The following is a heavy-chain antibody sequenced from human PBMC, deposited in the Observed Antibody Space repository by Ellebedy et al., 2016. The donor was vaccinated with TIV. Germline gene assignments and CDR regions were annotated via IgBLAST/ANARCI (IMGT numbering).Heavy chain of an antibody. CDR2: VSGSGNST. CDR1: GFTFSIYA. V-gene: IGHV3-23*01. D-gene: IGHD6-13*01. Sequence: PGGSLRLSCAASGFTFSIYAMTWVRQAPGKGLEWVSTVSGSGNSTYYADSMKGRFTISRDNSKKTLYLQMNSLRAEDKAVYHCAKNSVTAAASCVDSWGRGSLVTVSS. CDR3: AKNSVTAAASCVDS. J-gene: IGHJ4*02.